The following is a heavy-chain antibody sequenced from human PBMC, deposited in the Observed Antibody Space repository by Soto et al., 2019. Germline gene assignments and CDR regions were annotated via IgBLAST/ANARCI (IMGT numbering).Heavy chain of an antibody. CDR2: VYCDDDK. CDR3: AHRQLVSFFGLVNKSVVCSAS. V-gene: IGHV2-5*02. CDR1: GFSLSTSGAA. D-gene: IGHD3-3*01. Sequence: QITLKESGPTLVNPTQTLTLTCTFSGFSLSTSGAAVGWIRQPPGKALEWLALVYCDDDKRYSPSIKNRVTTPKHTSKNTVVLTLTTAEPVNSKTYYCAHRQLVSFFGLVNKSVVCSASGGKGPLVPVPS. J-gene: IGHJ1*01.